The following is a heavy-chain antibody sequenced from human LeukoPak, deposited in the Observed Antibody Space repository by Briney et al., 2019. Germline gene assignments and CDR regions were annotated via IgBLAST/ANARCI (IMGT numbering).Heavy chain of an antibody. Sequence: PGGSLRLSCAVSGFPFSSFAMTWVRQAPGKGLDWVSAISGSGGSTYYADSVKGRFTISRDNSKNTLYLQMNGLRAEDTALYYCAKYYYDSSGYYHPFDPWGQGTLVTVSS. CDR1: GFPFSSFA. CDR3: AKYYYDSSGYYHPFDP. D-gene: IGHD3-22*01. J-gene: IGHJ5*02. CDR2: ISGSGGST. V-gene: IGHV3-23*01.